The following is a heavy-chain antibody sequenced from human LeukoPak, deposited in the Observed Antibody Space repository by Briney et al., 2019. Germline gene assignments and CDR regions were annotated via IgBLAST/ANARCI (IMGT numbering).Heavy chain of an antibody. D-gene: IGHD3-10*02. Sequence: GGTLRLSCAASGFTFSSYEMNWIRQAPGKGLEWVSYISSSGSTIYYADSVKGRFTISRDNAKNSLYLQMNSLRAEDTAVYYCAELGITMIGGVWGKGTTVTISS. CDR2: ISSSGSTI. J-gene: IGHJ6*04. CDR1: GFTFSSYE. V-gene: IGHV3-48*03. CDR3: AELGITMIGGV.